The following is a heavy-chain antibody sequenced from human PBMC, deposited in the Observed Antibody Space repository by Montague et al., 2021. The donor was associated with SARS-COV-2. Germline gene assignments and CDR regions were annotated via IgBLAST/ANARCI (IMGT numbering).Heavy chain of an antibody. Sequence: SLRLSCAASGFTFSSYDMNWVRQAPGKGPDWLSYISTSAYTSSYAVSVQGRFTISSDNGKNSLYLQMNSLRVEDTAVYYFTRDYRSVVGDGLDIWGQGTKVTVSS. V-gene: IGHV3-48*03. J-gene: IGHJ3*02. CDR2: ISTSAYTS. CDR3: TRDYRSVVGDGLDI. CDR1: GFTFSSYD. D-gene: IGHD3-16*02.